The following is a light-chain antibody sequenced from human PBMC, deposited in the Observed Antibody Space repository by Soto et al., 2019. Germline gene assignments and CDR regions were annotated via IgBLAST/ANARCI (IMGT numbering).Light chain of an antibody. CDR2: EVS. CDR3: SSYTTSSTVV. Sequence: QSALTQPASVSGSPGQSITISCTGTSSDFGAYVYVSWYQQHPGKAPKLIIYEVSNRPSGVSNRFSGSKSGNTASLTISRLQAEDEADYYCSSYTTSSTVVFGGGTKLTVL. CDR1: SSDFGAYVY. J-gene: IGLJ2*01. V-gene: IGLV2-14*01.